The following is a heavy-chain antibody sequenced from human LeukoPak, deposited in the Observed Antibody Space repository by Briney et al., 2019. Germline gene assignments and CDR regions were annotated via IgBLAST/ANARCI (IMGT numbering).Heavy chain of an antibody. J-gene: IGHJ4*02. CDR2: VRYDGSNK. V-gene: IGHV3-30*02. D-gene: IGHD1-26*01. Sequence: GGSLRLSCGASGFTFSNYGMHWVRQAPGKGLEWVAFVRYDGSNKYYGDSVKGRFTISRENAKNSLYLQMNSLRAGDTAVYFCARGSGSSPYVYYFDYWGQGTLVTVSS. CDR1: GFTFSNYG. CDR3: ARGSGSSPYVYYFDY.